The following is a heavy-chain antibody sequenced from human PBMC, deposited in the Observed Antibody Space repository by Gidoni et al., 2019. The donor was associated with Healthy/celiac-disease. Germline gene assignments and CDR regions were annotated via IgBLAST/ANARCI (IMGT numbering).Heavy chain of an antibody. CDR2: IYHSGST. J-gene: IGHJ6*02. V-gene: IGHV4-38-2*02. D-gene: IGHD3-16*02. CDR1: GYSISRGYY. CDR3: ARTIMITFGGVIVEDYYYGMDV. Sequence: QVQLQESGPGLVKPSETLSLTCTVSGYSISRGYYWGWIRQPPGKGLEWSGSIYHSGSTYYNPSLKSRVPISVDTSKNQFSLKLSSVTAADTAVYYCARTIMITFGGVIVEDYYYGMDVWGQGTTVTVSS.